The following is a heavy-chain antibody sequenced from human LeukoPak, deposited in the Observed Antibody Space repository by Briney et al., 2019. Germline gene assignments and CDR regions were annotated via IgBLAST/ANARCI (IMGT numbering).Heavy chain of an antibody. J-gene: IGHJ4*02. CDR2: ISSSGGST. V-gene: IGHV3-23*01. D-gene: IGHD6-6*01. CDR3: ANIAARRENDKHFDY. Sequence: GGSLRLSCAASGLSFSIYAMSWVRQAPGKGLEWVSAISSSGGSTYYADSVKGRFTVSRDNSKDTLYLRMNSLRAEDTAVYYCANIAARRENDKHFDYWGQGTLVTVSS. CDR1: GLSFSIYA.